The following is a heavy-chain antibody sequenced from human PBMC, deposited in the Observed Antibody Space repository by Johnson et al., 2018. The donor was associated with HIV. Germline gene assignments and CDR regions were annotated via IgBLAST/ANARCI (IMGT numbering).Heavy chain of an antibody. V-gene: IGHV3-11*04. Sequence: QVQLVESGGGLVKPGGSLRLSCAASGFTFSDYYMSWIRQAPVKGLEWVSYISSSGSTIYYADSVKGRFTISRDNAKNSLYLQMNSLRAEDTAVYYCAIPDSSAWEIRGNAFDIWGQGTMVTVSS. J-gene: IGHJ3*02. D-gene: IGHD1-26*01. CDR3: AIPDSSAWEIRGNAFDI. CDR2: ISSSGSTI. CDR1: GFTFSDYY.